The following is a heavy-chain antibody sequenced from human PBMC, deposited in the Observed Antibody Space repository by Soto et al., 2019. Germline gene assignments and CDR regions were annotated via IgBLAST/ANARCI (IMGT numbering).Heavy chain of an antibody. CDR1: GFTFSSYW. CDR2: IKQDGSEK. V-gene: IGHV3-7*01. J-gene: IGHJ4*02. D-gene: IGHD1-7*01. CDR3: ARDEANWNYVKTLDYFDY. Sequence: GGSLRLSCAASGFTFSSYWMSWVRQAPGKGLEWVANIKQDGSEKYYVDSVKGRFTISRDNAKNSLYLQMNSLRAEDTAVYYCARDEANWNYVKTLDYFDYWGQGTLVTVSS.